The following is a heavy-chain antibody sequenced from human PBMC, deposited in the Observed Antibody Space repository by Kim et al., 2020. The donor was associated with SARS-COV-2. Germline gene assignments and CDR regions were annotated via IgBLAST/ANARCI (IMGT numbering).Heavy chain of an antibody. V-gene: IGHV1-2*02. Sequence: ASVKVSCKASGYTFTGYYMHWVRQAPGQGLEWMGWINPNSGGTNYAQKFQGRVTMTRDTSISTAYMELSRLRSDDTAVYYCRGYDFWSGYPTPGHFDYWGQGTLVTVSS. J-gene: IGHJ4*02. CDR2: INPNSGGT. CDR3: RGYDFWSGYPTPGHFDY. CDR1: GYTFTGYY. D-gene: IGHD3-3*01.